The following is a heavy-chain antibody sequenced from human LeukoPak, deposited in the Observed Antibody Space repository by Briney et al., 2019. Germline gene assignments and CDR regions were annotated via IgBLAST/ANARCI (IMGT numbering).Heavy chain of an antibody. CDR1: GYTFTSYD. CDR2: MNPNSGNT. J-gene: IGHJ6*02. D-gene: IGHD1-1*01. CDR3: ARVSTLPNYYYYYYGMDV. V-gene: IGHV1-8*01. Sequence: ASVKVSCKACGYTFTSYDINWVRQATGQGLEWMGWMNPNSGNTGYAQKFQGRVTMTRNTSISTAYMELSSLRSEDTAVYYCARVSTLPNYYYYYYGMDVWGQGTTVTVSS.